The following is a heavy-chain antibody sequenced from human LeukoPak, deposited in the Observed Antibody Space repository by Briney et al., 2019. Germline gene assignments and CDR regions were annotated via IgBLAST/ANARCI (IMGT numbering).Heavy chain of an antibody. D-gene: IGHD7-27*01. CDR2: INHSGST. Sequence: SETLSLTCAVHGGSFSAYYWSWIRQSPEKGLEWIGEINHSGSTNYNPSLKSRVTILVDTSKNLFSLKLPSVTAADTAVYFCARGPPYAPGVLDVWGKGTTVTISS. CDR3: ARGPPYAPGVLDV. CDR1: GGSFSAYY. V-gene: IGHV4-34*01. J-gene: IGHJ6*04.